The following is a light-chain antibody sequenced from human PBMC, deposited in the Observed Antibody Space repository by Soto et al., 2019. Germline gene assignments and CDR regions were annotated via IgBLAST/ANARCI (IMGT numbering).Light chain of an antibody. Sequence: IEFTQPRGTLSLSPLERATFSCRPSQNVDSNYLAWYQQKPGQAPRIIIFAASGRATGIPDRFSGSGSGTDFTLTISRLEPEDFAVYYCQQCGSSPETFGQGTKVDI. CDR3: QQCGSSPET. J-gene: IGKJ1*01. V-gene: IGKV3-20*01. CDR1: QNVDSNY. CDR2: AAS.